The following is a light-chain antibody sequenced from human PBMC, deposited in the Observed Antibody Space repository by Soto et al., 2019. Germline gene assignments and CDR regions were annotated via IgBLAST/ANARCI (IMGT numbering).Light chain of an antibody. CDR3: CSYAGSHTVV. J-gene: IGLJ2*01. CDR1: SSDVGAYNY. Sequence: QSALTQPRSVSGSPGQSVTISCTGTSSDVGAYNYVSWYQQHPGKAPKLMIYDVTHRPSGVPDRFSSSKSGNTASLTISGLQAEDEADYYCCSYAGSHTVVFGGGTKLTVL. V-gene: IGLV2-11*01. CDR2: DVT.